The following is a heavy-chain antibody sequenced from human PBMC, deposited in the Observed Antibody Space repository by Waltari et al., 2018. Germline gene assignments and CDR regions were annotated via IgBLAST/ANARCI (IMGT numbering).Heavy chain of an antibody. D-gene: IGHD6-13*01. V-gene: IGHV1-8*03. Sequence: QVQLVQSGAEVKKPGASVKVSCKASGYTFTSYDINWVRQATGQGLEWMGWMNPNSGNTGYAQKFQGRVTITRNTSISTAYMELSSLRSEDTAVYYCARERSCGGSSWCWYMDVWGKGTTVTISS. CDR2: MNPNSGNT. CDR3: ARERSCGGSSWCWYMDV. J-gene: IGHJ6*03. CDR1: GYTFTSYD.